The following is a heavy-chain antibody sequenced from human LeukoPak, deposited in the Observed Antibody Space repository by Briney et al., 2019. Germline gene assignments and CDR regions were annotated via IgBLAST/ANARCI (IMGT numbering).Heavy chain of an antibody. CDR3: AKDRSRSYSSFDS. Sequence: GGSLRLSCVASGFTFDEYTMHWVRQVPGKGLEWVSVIGWDSDSKYYLESVKGRFTISRDNSKNSLYLQMNSLRTEDTAFYYCAKDRSRSYSSFDSWGQGTLVTVSS. D-gene: IGHD6-19*01. CDR2: IGWDSDSK. J-gene: IGHJ4*02. V-gene: IGHV3-43*01. CDR1: GFTFDEYT.